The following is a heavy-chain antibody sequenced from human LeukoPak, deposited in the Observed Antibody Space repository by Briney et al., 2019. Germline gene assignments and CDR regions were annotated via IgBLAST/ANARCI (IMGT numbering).Heavy chain of an antibody. CDR3: ARQHDSYYYYYIDV. CDR1: GGSISSYY. CDR2: IYYSGST. V-gene: IGHV4-59*08. J-gene: IGHJ6*03. Sequence: SETLSLTCTVSGGSISSYYWSWIRQPPGKGLEWIGSIYYSGSTYYNPSLKSRVTISVDTSKNQFSLTLSFVTAADTAVYYCARQHDSYYYYYIDVWGSGTTVTVSS.